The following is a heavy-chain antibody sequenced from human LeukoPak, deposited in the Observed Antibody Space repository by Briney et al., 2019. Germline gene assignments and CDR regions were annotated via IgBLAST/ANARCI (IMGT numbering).Heavy chain of an antibody. CDR1: GFTFSNAW. CDR3: AGLLWFGEPYNDH. J-gene: IGHJ4*02. V-gene: IGHV4-34*08. Sequence: PGGSLRLSCAASGFTFSNAWMSWVRQPPGKGLEWIGEINHSGSTNYNPSLKSRVTISVDTSKNQFSLKLSSVTAADTAVYYCAGLLWFGEPYNDHWGQGTLVTVSS. D-gene: IGHD3-10*01. CDR2: INHSGST.